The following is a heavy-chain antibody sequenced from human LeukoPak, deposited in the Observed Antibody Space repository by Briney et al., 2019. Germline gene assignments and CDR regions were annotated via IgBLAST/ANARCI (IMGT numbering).Heavy chain of an antibody. CDR2: ISYDGSNK. Sequence: SGGSLRLSCAASGFTFSSYGMHWVRQAPGKGLEWVAVISYDGSNKYYADSVKGRFTISRDKSKNTLYLQMNSLRAEDTAVYYCAKDWLLRYFDDDAFDIWGQGTMVTVSS. CDR1: GFTFSSYG. CDR3: AKDWLLRYFDDDAFDI. D-gene: IGHD3-9*01. V-gene: IGHV3-30*18. J-gene: IGHJ3*02.